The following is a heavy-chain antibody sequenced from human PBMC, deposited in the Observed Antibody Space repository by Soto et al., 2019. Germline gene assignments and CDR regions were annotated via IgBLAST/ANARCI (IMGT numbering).Heavy chain of an antibody. CDR3: ARAGPYYYYYYMDV. J-gene: IGHJ6*03. CDR2: MNPNSGNT. CDR1: GYTFTSYD. Sequence: ASMKVSCKASGYTFTSYDINWVRQATGQGLEWMGWMNPNSGNTGYAQKFQGRVTMTRNTSISTAYMELSSLRSEDTAVYYCARAGPYYYYYYMDVWGKGTTVTVSS. V-gene: IGHV1-8*01.